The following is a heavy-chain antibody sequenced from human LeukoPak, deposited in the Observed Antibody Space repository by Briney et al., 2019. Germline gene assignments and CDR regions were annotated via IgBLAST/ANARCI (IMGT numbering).Heavy chain of an antibody. D-gene: IGHD6-19*01. Sequence: GGSLRLSCAASGFIFSSYSMNWVRQAPGKGLEWVSSISSSSTYIYYADSVKGRFTISRDNAKNSLYLQMNSLRAEDTAEYYCARDGDPTAVAGAFDIWGQGTMVTVSS. CDR2: ISSSSTYI. J-gene: IGHJ3*02. CDR1: GFIFSSYS. CDR3: ARDGDPTAVAGAFDI. V-gene: IGHV3-21*01.